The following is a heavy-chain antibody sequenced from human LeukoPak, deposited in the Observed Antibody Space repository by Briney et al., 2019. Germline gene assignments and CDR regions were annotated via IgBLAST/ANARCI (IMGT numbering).Heavy chain of an antibody. J-gene: IGHJ4*02. CDR1: GFTFSSYW. CDR2: INSDGSST. Sequence: PGGSLRLSCAASGFTFSSYWMHWVHHTPGKGLVWVSRINSDGSSTRYADSVKGRFTISRDNSKNTLYLQMNSLRAEDTAVYYCARDPITMIVGDLGYWGQGTLVTVSS. V-gene: IGHV3-74*01. D-gene: IGHD3-22*01. CDR3: ARDPITMIVGDLGY.